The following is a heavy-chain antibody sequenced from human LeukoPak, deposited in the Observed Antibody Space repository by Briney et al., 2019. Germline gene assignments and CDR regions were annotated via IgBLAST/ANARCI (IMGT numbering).Heavy chain of an antibody. J-gene: IGHJ5*02. D-gene: IGHD3-10*01. CDR1: GYTFTSYD. V-gene: IGHV1-8*01. Sequence: GASVKVSCQASGYTFTSYDINWVRQATGQGLEWMGGMNPNSGNTGYAQKFQGRVTMTSNTTISTAYMELSSLRSEYTAVYYCARDREQRIGGFMFDPWGQGTLVTVSS. CDR3: ARDREQRIGGFMFDP. CDR2: MNPNSGNT.